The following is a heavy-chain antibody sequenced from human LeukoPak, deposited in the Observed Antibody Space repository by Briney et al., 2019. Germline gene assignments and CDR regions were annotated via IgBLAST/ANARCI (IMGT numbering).Heavy chain of an antibody. CDR2: ISSSSSYI. V-gene: IGHV3-21*01. J-gene: IGHJ3*02. CDR1: GFTFSSYS. Sequence: PGGSLRLSCAASGFTFSSYSMNWVRQAPGKGLEWVSSISSSSSYIYCADSVKGRFTISRDNAKNSLYLQMNSLRAEDTAVYYCARDTAMVTSDDAFDIWGQGTMVTVSS. D-gene: IGHD5-18*01. CDR3: ARDTAMVTSDDAFDI.